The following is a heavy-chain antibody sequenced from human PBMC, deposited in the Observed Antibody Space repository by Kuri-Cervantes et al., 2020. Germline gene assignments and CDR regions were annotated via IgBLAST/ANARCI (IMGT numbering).Heavy chain of an antibody. Sequence: GESLKISCAASGFTFSSYAMSWVRQAPGKGLEWVAVISYDGSNKYYADSVKGRFTISRDNSRNTLYLQMNSLRAEDTAVYYCATTYYYGSGSYSKWDYWGQGTLVTVSS. CDR2: ISYDGSNK. V-gene: IGHV3-30-3*01. D-gene: IGHD3-10*01. CDR1: GFTFSSYA. CDR3: ATTYYYGSGSYSKWDY. J-gene: IGHJ4*02.